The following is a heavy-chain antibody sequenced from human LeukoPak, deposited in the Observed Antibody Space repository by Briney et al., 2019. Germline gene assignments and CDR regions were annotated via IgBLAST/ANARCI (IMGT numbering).Heavy chain of an antibody. V-gene: IGHV4-34*01. D-gene: IGHD6-6*01. CDR2: INHSGST. J-gene: IGHJ6*02. CDR1: GGSFSGYY. Sequence: SETLSLTCAVYGGSFSGYYWSWIRQPPGKGLEWIGEINHSGSTNYNPSLKSRVTISVDTSKNQFSLKLSSVTAADTAAYYCARGRQLVGPLGMDVWGQGTTVTVSS. CDR3: ARGRQLVGPLGMDV.